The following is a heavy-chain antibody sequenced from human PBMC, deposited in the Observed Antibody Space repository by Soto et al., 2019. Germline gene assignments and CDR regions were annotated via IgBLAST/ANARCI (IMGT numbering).Heavy chain of an antibody. J-gene: IGHJ6*02. CDR1: GFTFSNAW. CDR3: TTDWADIVRAQATYGMDV. Sequence: PGGSLRLSCAASGFTFSNAWMSWVRQAPGKGLEWVGRIKSITDGGRTGYTAPVKGRYTISRDDSKNTLYLEMNMLQIEDIVVYNCTTDWADIVRAQATYGMDVWGPGTSITVSS. D-gene: IGHD2-8*01. V-gene: IGHV3-15*01. CDR2: IKSITDGGRT.